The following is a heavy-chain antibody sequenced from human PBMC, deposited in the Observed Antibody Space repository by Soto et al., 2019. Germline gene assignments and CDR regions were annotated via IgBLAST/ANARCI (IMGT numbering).Heavy chain of an antibody. CDR1: GFSFSSYD. CDR3: AKGSTYSFYFDH. D-gene: IGHD5-18*01. CDR2: IIGNSGTT. Sequence: PGRSLRLSCVASGFSFSSYDMSWVRQAPGKGLEWVSFIIGNSGTTYYADSVKGRFTISRDNSKNTSYLQMSRLGAEDTAAYYCAKGSTYSFYFDHWGQGTLVTVS. J-gene: IGHJ4*01. V-gene: IGHV3-23*01.